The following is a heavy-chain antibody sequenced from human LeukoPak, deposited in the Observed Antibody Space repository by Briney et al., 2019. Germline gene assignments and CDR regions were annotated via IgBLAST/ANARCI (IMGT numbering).Heavy chain of an antibody. CDR2: INPNSGGT. D-gene: IGHD1-26*01. Sequence: ASVKASCKASGYTFTGYYMHWVRQAPGQGLGWMGWINPNSGGTNYAQKFQGRVTMTRDTSISTTYMELSRLRSDDTAVYYCARERVKWELPSDYWGQGTLVTVSS. V-gene: IGHV1-2*02. CDR1: GYTFTGYY. J-gene: IGHJ4*02. CDR3: ARERVKWELPSDY.